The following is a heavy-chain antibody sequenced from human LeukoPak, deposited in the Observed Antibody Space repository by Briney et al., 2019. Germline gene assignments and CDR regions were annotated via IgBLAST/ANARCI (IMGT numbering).Heavy chain of an antibody. D-gene: IGHD1-1*01. J-gene: IGHJ4*02. CDR2: IYYSGST. CDR1: GDSISSTSYY. Sequence: PSETLSLTCTVSGDSISSTSYYWGWIRQPPGKGLEWIGSIYYSGSTYYNPSLKSRVTISLDTSKNQFSLKVNSVTAADTAVYYCARGGTVWNFDYWGQGILVTVSS. CDR3: ARGGTVWNFDY. V-gene: IGHV4-39*07.